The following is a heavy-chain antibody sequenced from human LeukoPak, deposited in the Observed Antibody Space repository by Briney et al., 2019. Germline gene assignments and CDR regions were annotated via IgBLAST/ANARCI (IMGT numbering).Heavy chain of an antibody. Sequence: GGSLGLSCAASGFTVDSNYLSWVRQAPGKGLEWVSTIYTGGNTYYAASVKGRFTISRDFSKNTAFLHMNSLRAEDTAMYYCAREAVGAIFDYWGQGTLVTVSS. CDR1: GFTVDSNY. J-gene: IGHJ4*02. V-gene: IGHV3-53*01. D-gene: IGHD1-26*01. CDR3: AREAVGAIFDY. CDR2: IYTGGNT.